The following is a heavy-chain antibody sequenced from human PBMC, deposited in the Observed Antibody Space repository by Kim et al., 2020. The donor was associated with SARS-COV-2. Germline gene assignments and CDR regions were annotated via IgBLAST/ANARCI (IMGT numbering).Heavy chain of an antibody. V-gene: IGHV3-21*01. D-gene: IGHD2-2*01. Sequence: YADSQKGRFTIYGDHAKNSLYLQMNSLGAEDTAVYYCARVYGQPVAFDIWGQGTMVTVSS. CDR3: ARVYGQPVAFDI. J-gene: IGHJ3*02.